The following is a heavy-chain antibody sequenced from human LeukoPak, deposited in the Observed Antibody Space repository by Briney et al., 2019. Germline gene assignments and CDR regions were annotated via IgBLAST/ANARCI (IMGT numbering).Heavy chain of an antibody. CDR3: ASTRSGYLFDY. Sequence: QAGGSLRLACAASGFTLCSYEMNWVRQAPGKGLEWVSYISSSGSTIYYADSMKGRFTISRDNAKNSLYLQMNSLRAEDTAVYYCASTRSGYLFDYWGQGTLVTVSS. V-gene: IGHV3-48*03. CDR1: GFTLCSYE. J-gene: IGHJ4*02. D-gene: IGHD5-12*01. CDR2: ISSSGSTI.